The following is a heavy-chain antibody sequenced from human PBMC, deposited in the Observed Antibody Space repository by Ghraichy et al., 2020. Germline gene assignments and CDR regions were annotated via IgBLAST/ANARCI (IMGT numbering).Heavy chain of an antibody. CDR2: IYYNGKT. CDR1: GGSITTGGYT. J-gene: IGHJ6*03. V-gene: IGHV4-30-2*01. D-gene: IGHD3-10*01. CDR3: ARARTYYFNSGNHHLYYMDV. Sequence: SQTLSLTCAVSGGSITTGGYTWTWIRQPPGKGLEWIGYIYYNGKTQYSPSLRSRVTISLDRSQSQFSLDLSSVTAADTAVYYCARARTYYFNSGNHHLYYMDVWGRGTTVAVSS.